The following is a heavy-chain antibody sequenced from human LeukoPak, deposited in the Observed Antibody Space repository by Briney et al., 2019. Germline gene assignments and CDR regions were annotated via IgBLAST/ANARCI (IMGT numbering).Heavy chain of an antibody. CDR1: GYTFTGYY. D-gene: IGHD5-12*01. Sequence: ASVKVSCKASGYTFTGYYMHWVRQAPGQGLELMGWINPNSGVTNYAQKLQGRVTITRDTSIDTAYMQLSRLRSDDTAVYYCAKDRYGDYEAPFHYYMDAWGRGTTVTVSS. CDR2: INPNSGVT. CDR3: AKDRYGDYEAPFHYYMDA. J-gene: IGHJ6*03. V-gene: IGHV1-2*02.